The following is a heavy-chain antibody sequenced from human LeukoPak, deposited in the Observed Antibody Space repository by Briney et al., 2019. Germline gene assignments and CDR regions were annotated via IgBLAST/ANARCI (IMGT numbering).Heavy chain of an antibody. CDR2: IRLDGSNK. V-gene: IGHV3-30*02. D-gene: IGHD3-16*01. CDR1: GFTFSSYG. CDR3: AKDTSGGPY. J-gene: IGHJ4*02. Sequence: PGGSLRLSCAASGFTFSSYGMHWVRQAPGKGLEWVAFIRLDGSNKYHADSVKGRFTISRDNSKNTLYLQVNSLRAEDTAVYYCAKDTSGGPYWGQGTLVTVSS.